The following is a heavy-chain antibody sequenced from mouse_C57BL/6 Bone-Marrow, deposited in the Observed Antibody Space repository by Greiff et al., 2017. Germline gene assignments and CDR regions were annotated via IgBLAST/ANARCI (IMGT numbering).Heavy chain of an antibody. CDR1: GYTFTSYW. CDR2: IHPNSGST. CDR3: ARNLEGSRIAY. J-gene: IGHJ3*01. Sequence: QVQLKQPGAELVKPGASVKLSCKASGYTFTSYWMHWVKQRPGQGLEWIGMIHPNSGSTNYNEKFKSKATLTVDKSSSTAYMQLSSLTSEDSAVYYCARNLEGSRIAYWGQGTLVTVSA. D-gene: IGHD3-3*01. V-gene: IGHV1-64*01.